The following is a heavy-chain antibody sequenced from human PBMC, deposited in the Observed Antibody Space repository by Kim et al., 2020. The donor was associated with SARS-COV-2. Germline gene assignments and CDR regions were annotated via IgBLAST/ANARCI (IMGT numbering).Heavy chain of an antibody. V-gene: IGHV3-21*01. Sequence: GGSLRLSCAASGFTFSSYSMNWVRQAPGKGLEWVSSISSSSSYIYYADSVKGRFTISRDNAKNSLYLQMNSLRAEDTAVYYCARAYYGEVWGVGTDYWGQGTLVTVSS. CDR2: ISSSSSYI. CDR1: GFTFSSYS. J-gene: IGHJ4*02. CDR3: ARAYYGEVWGVGTDY. D-gene: IGHD3-10*01.